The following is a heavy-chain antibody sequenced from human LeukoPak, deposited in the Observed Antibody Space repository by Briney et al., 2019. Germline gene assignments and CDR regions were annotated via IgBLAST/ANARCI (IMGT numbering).Heavy chain of an antibody. CDR1: GFTFSSYS. J-gene: IGHJ4*02. CDR3: AKDSLDTAMDLSLDY. V-gene: IGHV3-48*01. D-gene: IGHD5-18*01. CDR2: ISRSSTTI. Sequence: GGSLRLSCTASGFTFSSYSMNWVRQAPGKGLEWVSYISRSSTTIYYADSVKGRFTVSRDNAQNSLYLQMSSLRAEDTALYYCAKDSLDTAMDLSLDYWGQGTLVTVSS.